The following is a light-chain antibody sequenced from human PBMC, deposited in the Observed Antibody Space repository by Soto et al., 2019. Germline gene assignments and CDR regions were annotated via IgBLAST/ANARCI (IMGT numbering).Light chain of an antibody. Sequence: DIVLTQSPGTLSLSPGERAALSCRASQSVTTNYLAWYQRKPGQPPRLLVYGASSRATGVPDRFSGSGSGTDFTLTISRLEPEDFAVYYCQQYSTSPISFGQGTRLEIK. CDR2: GAS. CDR1: QSVTTNY. V-gene: IGKV3-20*01. J-gene: IGKJ5*01. CDR3: QQYSTSPIS.